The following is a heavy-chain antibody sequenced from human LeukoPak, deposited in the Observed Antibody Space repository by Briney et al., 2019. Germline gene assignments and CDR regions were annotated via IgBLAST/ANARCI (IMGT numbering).Heavy chain of an antibody. CDR1: GGSISSYY. D-gene: IGHD2-21*02. CDR2: IYYSGST. J-gene: IGHJ4*02. V-gene: IGHV4-59*01. Sequence: SETLSLTCTVSGGSISSYYWSWIRQPPGKGLEWIGYIYYSGSTNYNPSLKSRVTISVDTSKNQFSLKLSSVTAADTAVYYCAKTYCGGDCAFDYWGQGTLVTVSS. CDR3: AKTYCGGDCAFDY.